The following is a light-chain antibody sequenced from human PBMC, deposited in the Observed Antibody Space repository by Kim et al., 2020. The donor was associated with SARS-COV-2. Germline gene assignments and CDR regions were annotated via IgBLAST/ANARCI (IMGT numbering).Light chain of an antibody. CDR2: YDT. V-gene: IGLV3-21*04. CDR1: DIGTES. J-gene: IGLJ3*02. Sequence: APGKTATIACGGDDIGTESVQWYRKRPGQAPVLVIYYDTDRPSGIPERFSASNSGNAATLTVSRVEAGDEADYYCQVWGSGSDQWVFGGGTQLTVL. CDR3: QVWGSGSDQWV.